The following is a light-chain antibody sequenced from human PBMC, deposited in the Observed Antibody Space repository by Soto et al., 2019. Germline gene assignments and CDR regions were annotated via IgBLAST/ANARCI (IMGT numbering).Light chain of an antibody. CDR2: PVS. Sequence: IQMTQSPSSLSASVGDRVTITCRASQRIGTYLNWYQQRPGRAPKLLISPVSTLQRGVPSRFSGSGSDTAFTLTIPGLHPEDFATDYCQQSYSTPYTFGQGTKLEIK. CDR1: QRIGTY. V-gene: IGKV1-39*01. CDR3: QQSYSTPYT. J-gene: IGKJ2*01.